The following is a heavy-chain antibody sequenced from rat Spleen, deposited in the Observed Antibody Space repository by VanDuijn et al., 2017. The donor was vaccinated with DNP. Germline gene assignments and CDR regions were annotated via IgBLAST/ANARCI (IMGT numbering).Heavy chain of an antibody. CDR1: GFTFSSFP. J-gene: IGHJ2*01. V-gene: IGHV5-46*01. CDR2: ISTSGGST. D-gene: IGHD5-1*01. CDR3: ARQKVGWEPFFDS. Sequence: EVQLIESGGGLVQPGRSMKLSCAASGFTFSSFPMAWVRQAPTKGLEWLATISTSGGSTPYRDSVKGRFIISRDNAKSSLYLQMNSLKSEDTSTYFCARQKVGWEPFFDSGGRGVMVTVSS.